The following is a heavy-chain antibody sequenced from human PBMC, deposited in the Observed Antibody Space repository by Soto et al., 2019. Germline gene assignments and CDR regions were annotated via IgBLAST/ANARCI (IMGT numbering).Heavy chain of an antibody. V-gene: IGHV3-23*01. Sequence: PGGSLRLSCSPSGFTFSSYAMTWVRPAPGRGLEGVSAISASVGRTYYADSVKGRFTISRDNSKNTLYLQMNSLRAEDTAVYYCAKKGIAAAGTFDYWGQGTLVTVSS. D-gene: IGHD6-13*01. CDR3: AKKGIAAAGTFDY. J-gene: IGHJ4*02. CDR1: GFTFSSYA. CDR2: ISASVGRT.